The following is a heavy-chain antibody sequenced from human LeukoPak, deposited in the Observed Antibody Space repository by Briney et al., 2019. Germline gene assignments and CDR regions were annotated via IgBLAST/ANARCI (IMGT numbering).Heavy chain of an antibody. CDR2: IDWNSGSI. Sequence: GGSLRLPCAASGFTFDDYAMYWVRQAPGKGLEWVSAIDWNSGSIDYADSVKGRFAISRDNAENSLWLQMNSLRAEDTALYYCVQGRGPYYYYYGMDVWGQGTTVTVSS. CDR3: VQGRGPYYYYYGMDV. J-gene: IGHJ6*02. D-gene: IGHD5-24*01. CDR1: GFTFDDYA. V-gene: IGHV3-9*01.